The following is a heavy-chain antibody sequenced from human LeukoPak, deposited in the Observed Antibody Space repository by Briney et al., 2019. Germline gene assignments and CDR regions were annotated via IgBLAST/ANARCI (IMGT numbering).Heavy chain of an antibody. V-gene: IGHV1-18*01. J-gene: IGHJ4*02. CDR3: ARHGGVGPKRDYFDY. CDR2: LSTDNGDT. D-gene: IGHD3-16*01. Sequence: PVASVKVSCRASGYTFTSYGISWVRQAPGQGLEWMGWLSTDNGDTNYAQKLQGRVTMTTDTSTTTAHMELRSLRSDDTAVYYCARHGGVGPKRDYFDYWGPGTLVTVSS. CDR1: GYTFTSYG.